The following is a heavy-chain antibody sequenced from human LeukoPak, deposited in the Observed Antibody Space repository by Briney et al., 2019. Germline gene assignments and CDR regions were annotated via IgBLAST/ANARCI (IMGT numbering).Heavy chain of an antibody. J-gene: IGHJ4*02. CDR3: AKVLDYDILTGYHNFDY. CDR2: ISGSGGST. CDR1: GFTFSSYG. D-gene: IGHD3-9*01. Sequence: GGSLRLSCAASGFTFSSYGMSWVRQAPGKGLEWVSAISGSGGSTYYADSVKGRFTISRDNSKNTLYLQMNSLRAEDTAVYYCAKVLDYDILTGYHNFDYWGQGTLVTVSS. V-gene: IGHV3-23*01.